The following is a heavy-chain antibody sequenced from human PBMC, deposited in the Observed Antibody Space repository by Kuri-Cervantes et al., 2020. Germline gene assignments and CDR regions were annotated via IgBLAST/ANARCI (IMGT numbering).Heavy chain of an antibody. CDR3: AIRVAGTFDY. D-gene: IGHD6-19*01. Sequence: SETLSLSCTVSGGSISSSSYYWGWIRQPPGKGLEWIGSIYYSGSTHYNPSLKSRVTISVDTSKNQFSLKLSSVTAADTAVYYCAIRVAGTFDYWGQGTLVTVSS. V-gene: IGHV4-39*01. CDR1: GGSISSSSYY. CDR2: IYYSGST. J-gene: IGHJ4*02.